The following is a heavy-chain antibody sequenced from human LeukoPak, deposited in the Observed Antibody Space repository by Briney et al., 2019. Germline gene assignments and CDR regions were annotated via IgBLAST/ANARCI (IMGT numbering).Heavy chain of an antibody. Sequence: PSETLSLTCTVSGGSISSSYWSWIRQPAGKGLEWIGRIYLSGSTNYNPSLKSRVTMSVDTSKNQFSLRLTSVTAADTAVYYCARDKTDSSTYSWFDPWGQGTLVTVSS. CDR2: IYLSGST. CDR1: GGSISSSY. J-gene: IGHJ5*02. CDR3: ARDKTDSSTYSWFDP. V-gene: IGHV4-4*07. D-gene: IGHD6-13*01.